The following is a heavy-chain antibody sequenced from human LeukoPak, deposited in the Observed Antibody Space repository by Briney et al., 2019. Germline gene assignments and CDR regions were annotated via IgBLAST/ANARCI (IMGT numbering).Heavy chain of an antibody. V-gene: IGHV1-69*05. J-gene: IGHJ4*02. D-gene: IGHD1-26*01. CDR2: IIPIFGTA. CDR1: GGTFSSYA. Sequence: SVKVSCKAPGGTFSSYAISWVRQAPGQGLEWMGRIIPIFGTANYAQKFQGRVTITTDESTSTAYMELSSLRSEDTAVYYCARAFVRGSYYYDYWGQGTLVTVSS. CDR3: ARAFVRGSYYYDY.